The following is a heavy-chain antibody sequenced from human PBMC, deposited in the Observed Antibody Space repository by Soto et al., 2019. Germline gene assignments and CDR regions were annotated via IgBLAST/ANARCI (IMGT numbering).Heavy chain of an antibody. Sequence: GGSLRLSCAASGFTFSSYGMHWVRQAPGKGLEWVALISYDGSNKYYVDSVKGRFTISRDNSKNTPFLQMNSLRAGDTAVYYCAKDRLRGGFLTTATTNGMDVWGQGTTVTVSS. V-gene: IGHV3-30*18. D-gene: IGHD1-26*01. CDR1: GFTFSSYG. CDR2: ISYDGSNK. J-gene: IGHJ6*02. CDR3: AKDRLRGGFLTTATTNGMDV.